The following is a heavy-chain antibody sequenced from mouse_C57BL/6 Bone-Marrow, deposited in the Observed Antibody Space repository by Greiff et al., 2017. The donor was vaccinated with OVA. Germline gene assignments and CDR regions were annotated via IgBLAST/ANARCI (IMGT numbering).Heavy chain of an antibody. V-gene: IGHV2-2*01. D-gene: IGHD2-2*01. CDR2: IWSGGST. CDR3: ATEGGGYAS. CDR1: GFSLTSYG. J-gene: IGHJ3*02. Sequence: QVQLKESGPGLVQPSQSLSITCTVSGFSLTSYGVHWVRQSPGKGLEWLGVIWSGGSTDYNAAFISRLSISKDNSKSQVFFKMNSLQADDTAIYYCATEGGGYASWGQGTLVTVSA.